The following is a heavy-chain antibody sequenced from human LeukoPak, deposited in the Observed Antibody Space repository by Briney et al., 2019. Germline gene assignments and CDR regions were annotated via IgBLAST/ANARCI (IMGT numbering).Heavy chain of an antibody. Sequence: PGGSLNLSCAASGFTFSTYAMSWVRQAPGQGLEWVSSISGDGGSTYYAESVKGRFTISRDNSKNTLYLQMNSLRAEDTAVYYCAKRPDCSTTNCFRFEYWGQGTLVTVSS. CDR2: ISGDGGST. J-gene: IGHJ4*02. D-gene: IGHD2-2*01. CDR3: AKRPDCSTTNCFRFEY. V-gene: IGHV3-23*01. CDR1: GFTFSTYA.